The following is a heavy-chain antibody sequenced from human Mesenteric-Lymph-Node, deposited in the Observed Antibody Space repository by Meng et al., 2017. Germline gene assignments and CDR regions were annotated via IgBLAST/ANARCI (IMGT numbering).Heavy chain of an antibody. D-gene: IGHD4-23*01. CDR1: GYSFTSYW. CDR2: IYPGDSDT. J-gene: IGHJ4*02. CDR3: ARPHYGCNGDSSLDY. V-gene: IGHV5-51*01. Sequence: GESLKISCKGSGYSFTSYWIGWVRQMPGKGLEWMGIIYPGDSDTRYSPSFQGQVTISADKSISTAYLQWSSLKASDTAMYYCARPHYGCNGDSSLDYWGQGTLVTVSS.